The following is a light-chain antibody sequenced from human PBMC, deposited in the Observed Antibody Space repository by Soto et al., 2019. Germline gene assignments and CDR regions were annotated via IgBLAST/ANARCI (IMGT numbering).Light chain of an antibody. V-gene: IGKV4-1*01. CDR2: WAS. CDR3: HQYYSTRQT. J-gene: IGKJ2*01. CDR1: QSVLYSPSNKNY. Sequence: VMTESPDSLAVSLGERATINCKSSQSVLYSPSNKNYLAWYQQKPGQPPKLLISWASTRESGVPDRFSGSGSGTDFTLTISSLQAEDVAVYYCHQYYSTRQTFGQGPKLEIK.